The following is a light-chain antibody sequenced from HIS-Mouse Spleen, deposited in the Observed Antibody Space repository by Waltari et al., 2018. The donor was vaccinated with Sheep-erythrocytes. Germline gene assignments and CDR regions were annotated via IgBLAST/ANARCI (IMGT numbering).Light chain of an antibody. CDR1: QGISNW. Sequence: DIQMTQSPSSVSASEGDRVTITCRASQGISNWLAWYQQKPGKAPKLLIYAASSLQSGVPSRFSGSGSGTDFTLTISSLQPEDFATYYCQQANSFPITFGQGTRLEIK. V-gene: IGKV1-12*01. J-gene: IGKJ5*01. CDR2: AAS. CDR3: QQANSFPIT.